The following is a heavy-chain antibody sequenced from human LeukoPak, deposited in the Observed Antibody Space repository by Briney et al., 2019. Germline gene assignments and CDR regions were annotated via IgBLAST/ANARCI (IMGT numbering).Heavy chain of an antibody. CDR1: GGTFSSYA. Sequence: ASVKVSCKASGGTFSSYAISWVRQAPGQGLEWMGGISPIFGTANYAQKFQGRVTITADEATSTAYMELSSLRSEDTAVYYCARDEQYFDWLLYFWGQGTLVTVSP. D-gene: IGHD3-9*01. CDR3: ARDEQYFDWLLYF. CDR2: ISPIFGTA. V-gene: IGHV1-69*01. J-gene: IGHJ4*02.